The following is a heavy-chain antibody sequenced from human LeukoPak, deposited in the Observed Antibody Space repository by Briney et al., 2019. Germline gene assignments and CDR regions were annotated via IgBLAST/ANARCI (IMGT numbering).Heavy chain of an antibody. J-gene: IGHJ4*02. Sequence: GGSLRLSCAASGFTFSSYSTTWVRQAPGKGLKWVSSISSSSSYIYYADSVKGRFTISRDNAKNSLYLQMNSLRAEDTAVYYCARAPTPYYYDSSGCYFDYWGQGTLVTVSS. CDR2: ISSSSSYI. CDR1: GFTFSSYS. CDR3: ARAPTPYYYDSSGCYFDY. D-gene: IGHD3-22*01. V-gene: IGHV3-21*01.